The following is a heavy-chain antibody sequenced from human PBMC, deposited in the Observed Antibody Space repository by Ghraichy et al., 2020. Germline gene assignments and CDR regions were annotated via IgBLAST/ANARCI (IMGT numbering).Heavy chain of an antibody. CDR1: GYTFTGYY. Sequence: ASVKVSCKASGYTFTGYYMHWVRQAPGQGLEWMGWINPNSGGTNYAQKFQGRVTMTRDTSISTAYMELSRLRSDDTAVYYCARGDPTYYYDSSGYPAFDYWGQGTLVTVSS. V-gene: IGHV1-2*02. CDR2: INPNSGGT. CDR3: ARGDPTYYYDSSGYPAFDY. D-gene: IGHD3-22*01. J-gene: IGHJ4*02.